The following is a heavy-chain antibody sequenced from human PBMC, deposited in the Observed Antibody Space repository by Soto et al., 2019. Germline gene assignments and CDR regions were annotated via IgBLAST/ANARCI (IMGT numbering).Heavy chain of an antibody. CDR2: IYHSGST. Sequence: PSETLSLTCAVSGGSISSSNWWSWVRQPPGKGLEWIGEIYHSGSTNYNPSLKSRVTISVDKSKNQFSLKLSSVTAADTAVYYCARDKQWHHPPSDYWGQGTLVTVSS. D-gene: IGHD6-19*01. CDR3: ARDKQWHHPPSDY. V-gene: IGHV4-4*02. CDR1: GGSISSSNW. J-gene: IGHJ4*02.